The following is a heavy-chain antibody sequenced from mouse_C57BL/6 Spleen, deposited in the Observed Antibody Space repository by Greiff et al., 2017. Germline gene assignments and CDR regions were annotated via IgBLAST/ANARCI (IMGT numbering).Heavy chain of an antibody. J-gene: IGHJ2*01. CDR1: GYTFTDYN. V-gene: IGHV1-18*01. CDR2: INPNNGGT. Sequence: EVQLQQSGPELVKPGASVKIPCKASGYTFTDYNMDWVKQSHGKSLEWIGDINPNNGGTIYNQKFKGKATLTVDKSSSTAYMELRSLTSEDTAVYYGARGVYYGNYEGFDYWGQGTTLTVSS. D-gene: IGHD2-1*01. CDR3: ARGVYYGNYEGFDY.